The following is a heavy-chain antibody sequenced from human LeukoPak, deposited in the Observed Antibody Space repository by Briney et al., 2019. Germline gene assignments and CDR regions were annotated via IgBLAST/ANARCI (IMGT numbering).Heavy chain of an antibody. CDR1: GYTFGTHW. CDR2: INPSGDFR. D-gene: IGHD3-16*01. J-gene: IGHJ5*02. Sequence: ASVKVSCKASGYTFGTHWMHWVRQAPGQGLEWMGIINPSGDFRSYAQRFKGRVTVTRDMSTRTVYMELSDLRPDDTAVYYCARDFSGEWEQVTGWWLDPWGQGTLVIVSS. CDR3: ARDFSGEWEQVTGWWLDP. V-gene: IGHV1-46*01.